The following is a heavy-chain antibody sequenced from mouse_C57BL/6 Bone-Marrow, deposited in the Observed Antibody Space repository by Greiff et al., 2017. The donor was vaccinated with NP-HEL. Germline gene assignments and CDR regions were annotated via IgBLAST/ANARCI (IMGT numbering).Heavy chain of an antibody. CDR1: GFTFSSYG. V-gene: IGHV5-6*01. CDR3: ARRDYGSSYYWYFDV. Sequence: EVMLVESGGDLVKPGGSLKLSCAASGFTFSSYGMSWVRQTPDKRLEWVATISSGGSYTYYPDSVKGRFTISRDNAKNTLYLQMSSLKSEDTAMYYCARRDYGSSYYWYFDVWGTGTTVTVSS. D-gene: IGHD1-1*01. CDR2: ISSGGSYT. J-gene: IGHJ1*03.